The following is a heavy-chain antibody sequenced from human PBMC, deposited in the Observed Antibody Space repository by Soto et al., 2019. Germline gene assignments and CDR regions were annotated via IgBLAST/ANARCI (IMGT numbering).Heavy chain of an antibody. D-gene: IGHD3-22*01. CDR1: GFTFSSYA. CDR2: ISGTGRNT. Sequence: EVQLLESGGGLVQPGGSLRLSCAASGFTFSSYAMSWVRQAPGKGLQWVSSISGTGRNTYYTDSVKGRFAISRDNSKNTLYVQMGSLRAEDTAVYYCAKEDSNSLGMDAWGQGTTVTVSS. J-gene: IGHJ6*02. V-gene: IGHV3-23*01. CDR3: AKEDSNSLGMDA.